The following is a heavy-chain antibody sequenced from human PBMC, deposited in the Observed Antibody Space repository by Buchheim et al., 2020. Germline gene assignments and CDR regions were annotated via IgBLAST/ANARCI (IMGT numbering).Heavy chain of an antibody. CDR1: GGSISSGSYY. Sequence: QVQLQESGPGLVKPSQTLSLTCTVSGGSISSGSYYWSWIRQPAGKGLEWIGRIYTSGSTNYNPSLKSRVTISVDTSKNQFSLKLSSVTAADTAVYYCAREWYYNGSGSPTLDYWGQGTL. CDR2: IYTSGST. V-gene: IGHV4-61*02. J-gene: IGHJ4*02. CDR3: AREWYYNGSGSPTLDY. D-gene: IGHD3-10*01.